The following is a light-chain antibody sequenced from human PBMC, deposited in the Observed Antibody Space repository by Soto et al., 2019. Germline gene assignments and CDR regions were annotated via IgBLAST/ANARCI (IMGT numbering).Light chain of an antibody. CDR3: QSHDSSLHASV. J-gene: IGLJ1*01. V-gene: IGLV1-40*01. Sequence: QSVLTQPPSVSGAPGQRVTISCTGSSSNIGAGYDVHWYLQLPGTAPKLIIYGYTNWPSGVPDRFSGSKSGSSASLAITGLQAEDEADYYGQSHDSSLHASVFGTGTKVTVL. CDR1: SSNIGAGYD. CDR2: GYT.